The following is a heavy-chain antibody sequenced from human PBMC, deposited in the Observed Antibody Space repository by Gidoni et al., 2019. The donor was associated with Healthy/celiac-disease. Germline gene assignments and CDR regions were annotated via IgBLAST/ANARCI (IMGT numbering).Heavy chain of an antibody. CDR3: AREERRGSRPKDFQH. V-gene: IGHV4-4*02. J-gene: IGHJ1*01. CDR1: GGSISSSNW. Sequence: QVQLQVSSLGLVQPSGTLSLTCAVSGGSISSSNWWSWVRQPPEKGLALIGEVYHTGSTNYNPALKSRVTISVDKSKNQFSLKLSSVTAADTAGDYGAREERRGSRPKDFQHWGQGTLVTVSS. CDR2: VYHTGST.